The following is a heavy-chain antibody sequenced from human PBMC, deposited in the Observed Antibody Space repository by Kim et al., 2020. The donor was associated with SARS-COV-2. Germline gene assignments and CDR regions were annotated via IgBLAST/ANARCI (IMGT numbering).Heavy chain of an antibody. D-gene: IGHD3-3*01. CDR2: ISYDGSNK. J-gene: IGHJ6*02. V-gene: IGHV3-30-3*01. CDR1: GFTFCSYA. CDR3: ASIYDFWSGYSYYYYYGMDV. Sequence: GGSLRLSCAASGFTFCSYAMHWVRQAPGKGLEWVAVISYDGSNKYYADSVKGRFTISRDNSKNMLYLQMNSLRAEDTAVYYCASIYDFWSGYSYYYYYGMDVWGQGTTVTVSS.